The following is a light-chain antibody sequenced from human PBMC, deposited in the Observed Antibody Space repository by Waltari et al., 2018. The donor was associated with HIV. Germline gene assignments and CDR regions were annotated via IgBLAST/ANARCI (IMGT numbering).Light chain of an antibody. CDR1: SSDVGGYNY. V-gene: IGLV2-14*01. CDR2: DVS. CDR3: SSYASSSTPNWV. Sequence: QSALTQPASVSGSPGQSITISCTGTSSDVGGYNYVSWYQHHPDKTPQLMIYDVSNRPSGVSNRFSGSKSGNTASLTISGLQTDDEADYYCSSYASSSTPNWVFGGGTKLTVL. J-gene: IGLJ3*02.